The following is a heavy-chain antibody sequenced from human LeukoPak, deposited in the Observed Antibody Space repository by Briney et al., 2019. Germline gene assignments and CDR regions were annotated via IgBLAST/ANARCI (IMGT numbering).Heavy chain of an antibody. Sequence: SETLSLTCAVSGGSISSGGYSWSWIRQPPGKGLEWIGYIYHSGSTYYNPSLKSRVTISVDRSKNQFSLKLSSVTAADTAVYYCARRAPDNWFDPWGQGTLVTVSS. CDR2: IYHSGST. V-gene: IGHV4-30-2*01. CDR1: GGSISSGGYS. CDR3: ARRAPDNWFDP. J-gene: IGHJ5*02.